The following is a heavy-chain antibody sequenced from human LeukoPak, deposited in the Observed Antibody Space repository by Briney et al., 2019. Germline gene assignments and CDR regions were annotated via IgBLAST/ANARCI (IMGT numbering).Heavy chain of an antibody. D-gene: IGHD6-19*01. Sequence: ASVKVSCKASGYIFTNFGISWVRQARGQGLEWMGWISGYNGNTKYVQKFQGRVTMTTDTSTSTAYMELSSLRSEDTAVYYCARGSSVRDYYMDVWGKGTTVTISS. CDR3: ARGSSVRDYYMDV. J-gene: IGHJ6*03. V-gene: IGHV1-18*01. CDR1: GYIFTNFG. CDR2: ISGYNGNT.